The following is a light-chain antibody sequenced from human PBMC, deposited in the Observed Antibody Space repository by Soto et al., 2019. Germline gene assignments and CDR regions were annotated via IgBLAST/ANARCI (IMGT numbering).Light chain of an antibody. J-gene: IGKJ2*01. CDR3: QQYCSSPYT. V-gene: IGKV3-20*01. CDR1: QSVSSSY. CDR2: GAS. Sequence: EIVLTQSPGTLSLSPGERATLSCRASQSVSSSYLAWYQQKPGQAPRLLIHGASSRATGIPDRFSGSGSGTDFTLTISRLEPEDFAVYYCQQYCSSPYTFGQGTKLEIK.